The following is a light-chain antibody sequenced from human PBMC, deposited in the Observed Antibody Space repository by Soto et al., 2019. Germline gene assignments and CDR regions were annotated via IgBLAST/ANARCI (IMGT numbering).Light chain of an antibody. Sequence: DIQMTQSPSSVSASVGDRVTITCRASQDISSWLAWYQQKSGKAPNLLIYAASSLQSGVPSRFSGSGSGTDFTLTITSLQPEDFATYYCQQANSFLALTFGGGTKVDIK. CDR1: QDISSW. V-gene: IGKV1-12*01. J-gene: IGKJ4*01. CDR3: QQANSFLALT. CDR2: AAS.